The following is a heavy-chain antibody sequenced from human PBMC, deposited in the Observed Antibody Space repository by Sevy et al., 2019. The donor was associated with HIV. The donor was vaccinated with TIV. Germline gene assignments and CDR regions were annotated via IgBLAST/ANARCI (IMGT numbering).Heavy chain of an antibody. D-gene: IGHD2-2*01. CDR2: IKSKSDGGTT. CDR3: TTPYCSDTGCVYYFAY. V-gene: IGHV3-15*01. Sequence: GGSLRLSCAASGLNFNHAWMTWVRQAPGEGLEWVGLIKSKSDGGTTDYAAPVKGRFTISRDDSKNMLYLQMNSLKTKDTAVYYCTTPYCSDTGCVYYFAYWGQGTLVTVSS. J-gene: IGHJ4*02. CDR1: GLNFNHAW.